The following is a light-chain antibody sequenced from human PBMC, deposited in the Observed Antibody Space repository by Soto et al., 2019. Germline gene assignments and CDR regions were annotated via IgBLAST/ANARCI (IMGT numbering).Light chain of an antibody. Sequence: QSALTQPASVSGSPGQSITISCTGTSSDVGGYNYVSWYQQHPGKAPKLMIYEVSNRSSGVSNRFSGSKSGNTASLTISGLQAEDEADYYCSSYTSSSFYVFGTGTKLTVL. V-gene: IGLV2-14*01. CDR1: SSDVGGYNY. CDR2: EVS. CDR3: SSYTSSSFYV. J-gene: IGLJ1*01.